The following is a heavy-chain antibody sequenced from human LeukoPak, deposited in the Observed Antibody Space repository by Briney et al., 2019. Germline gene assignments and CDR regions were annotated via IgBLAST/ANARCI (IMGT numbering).Heavy chain of an antibody. V-gene: IGHV4-39*01. CDR1: GGSISSSSYY. D-gene: IGHD6-13*01. CDR2: IYYSGST. Sequence: PSETLSLTCTVSGGSISSSSYYWGWIRQPPGKGLEWIGSIYYSGSTNYNPSLKSRVTISVDTSKNQFSLKLSSVTAADTAVYYCARHLTDYSSSWSTPLYYFDYWGQGTLVTVSS. J-gene: IGHJ4*02. CDR3: ARHLTDYSSSWSTPLYYFDY.